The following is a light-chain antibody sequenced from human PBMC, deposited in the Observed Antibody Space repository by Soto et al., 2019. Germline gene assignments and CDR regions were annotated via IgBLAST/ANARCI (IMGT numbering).Light chain of an antibody. Sequence: EIVLTQSPDTLSLSPGERATLSCRASQSVSSSYLAWYQQRPGQAPRLLIYGASSRATGIPDRFSGSGSGTDFTLTISRLEPEDFAVYYCQQYGSSSTFGQGTRLENK. J-gene: IGKJ5*01. CDR3: QQYGSSST. CDR2: GAS. CDR1: QSVSSSY. V-gene: IGKV3-20*01.